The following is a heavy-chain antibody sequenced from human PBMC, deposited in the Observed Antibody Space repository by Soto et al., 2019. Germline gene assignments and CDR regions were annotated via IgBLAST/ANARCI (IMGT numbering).Heavy chain of an antibody. V-gene: IGHV3-30*18. J-gene: IGHJ4*02. CDR2: ISYDGSNK. CDR3: AKALWDGYNLVDY. Sequence: QVQLVESGGGVVQPGRSLRLSCAASGFTFSSYGMHWVRQAPGKGLEWVAVISYDGSNKYYADSVKGRFTISRDNSKNTLYLQMNSLRAEDTAVYYCAKALWDGYNLVDYWGQGTLVTVSS. D-gene: IGHD5-12*01. CDR1: GFTFSSYG.